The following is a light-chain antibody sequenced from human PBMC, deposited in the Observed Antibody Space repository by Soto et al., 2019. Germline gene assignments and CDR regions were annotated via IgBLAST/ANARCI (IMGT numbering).Light chain of an antibody. Sequence: QSVLTQPPSVSGAPGQRVTISCTGSNSNIGAGYDVHWYLQLPGTAPKLLVYTNNNRPSGVPDRFSGSKSGTSASLAITGLQAEDEADYYCQSYDSRLSAYVFGTGTKVPS. CDR1: NSNIGAGYD. J-gene: IGLJ1*01. CDR3: QSYDSRLSAYV. CDR2: TNN. V-gene: IGLV1-40*01.